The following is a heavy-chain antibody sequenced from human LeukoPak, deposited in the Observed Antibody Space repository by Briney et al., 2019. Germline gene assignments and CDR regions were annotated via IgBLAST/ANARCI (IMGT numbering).Heavy chain of an antibody. J-gene: IGHJ6*02. V-gene: IGHV1-69*01. Sequence: SVKVSCRASGGTFSSYDISWVRQAPGQGLEWMGGIIPIFGTANYAQKFQGRVTITADESTSTAYMELSSLRSEDTAVYYCANRRRASRGYGMDVWGQGITVTVSS. CDR1: GGTFSSYD. CDR2: IIPIFGTA. D-gene: IGHD1-1*01. CDR3: ANRRRASRGYGMDV.